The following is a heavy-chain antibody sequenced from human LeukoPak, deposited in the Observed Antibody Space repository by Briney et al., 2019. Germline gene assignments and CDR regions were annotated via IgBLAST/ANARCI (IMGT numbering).Heavy chain of an antibody. CDR1: GFTVSSNY. CDR2: IYSGGST. V-gene: IGHV3-53*01. D-gene: IGHD2-2*01. CDR3: ARDRREGCSSTSCSPLGY. J-gene: IGHJ4*02. Sequence: GGSLRLSCAASGFTVSSNYMSWVRQAPGKGLEWVSVIYSGGSTYYADSVKGRFTISRDNSKNTPYLQMNSLRAEDTAVYYCARDRREGCSSTSCSPLGYWGQGTLVTVSS.